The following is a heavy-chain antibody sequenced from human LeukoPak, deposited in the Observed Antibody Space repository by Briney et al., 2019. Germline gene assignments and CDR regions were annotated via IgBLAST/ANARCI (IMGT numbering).Heavy chain of an antibody. CDR2: IYHSGST. CDR3: ARVSRGNSVGGDY. J-gene: IGHJ4*02. Sequence: KPSETLSLTCTVSGYSISSGYYWGWIRQPPGKGLEWIGSIYHSGSTYYNPSLKSRVTISVDTSKNKFSLKLSSVTAAATAMYYCARVSRGNSVGGDYWGQGTLVTVSS. D-gene: IGHD4-23*01. V-gene: IGHV4-38-2*02. CDR1: GYSISSGYY.